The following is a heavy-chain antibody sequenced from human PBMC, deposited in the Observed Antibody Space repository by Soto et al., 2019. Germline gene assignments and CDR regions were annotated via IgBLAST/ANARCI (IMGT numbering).Heavy chain of an antibody. CDR3: ASDYGSGRDAFDS. CDR1: GSSVSIGRYY. V-gene: IGHV4-61*01. J-gene: IGHJ3*02. D-gene: IGHD3-10*01. CDR2: IYYSGSA. Sequence: PSETLSLTCTVSGSSVSIGRYYCSWIRQPPGKGLVWIGYIYYSGSANYNPSLKSRVTISVDTSKNQFSLKLRSVTAADTAVYSCASDYGSGRDAFDSCGRGQRVTVSS.